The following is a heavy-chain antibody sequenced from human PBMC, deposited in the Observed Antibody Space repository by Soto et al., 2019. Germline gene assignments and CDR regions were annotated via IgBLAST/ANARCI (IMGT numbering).Heavy chain of an antibody. CDR2: ISGSGGST. CDR1: GFTFSSYA. Sequence: LRLSCAASGFTFSSYAMSWVRQAPGKGLEWVSAISGSGGSTYYADSVKGRFTISRDNSKNTLYLQMNSLRAEDTAVYYCAKADTRVATIKGSFDYWGQGTLVTVSS. D-gene: IGHD5-12*01. CDR3: AKADTRVATIKGSFDY. V-gene: IGHV3-23*01. J-gene: IGHJ4*02.